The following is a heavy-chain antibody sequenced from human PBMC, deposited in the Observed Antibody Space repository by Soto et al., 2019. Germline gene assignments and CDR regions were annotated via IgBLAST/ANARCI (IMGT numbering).Heavy chain of an antibody. Sequence: HPGGSLRLSCAASGFTFDDYAMHWVRQAPGKGLEWVSGISWNSGSIGYADSVKGRFTISRDNAKNSLYLQMNSLRAEDTALYYCAKDLGGRIAAAGTSSQRYGMDVWGQGTTVTVSS. D-gene: IGHD6-13*01. CDR2: ISWNSGSI. CDR1: GFTFDDYA. V-gene: IGHV3-9*01. CDR3: AKDLGGRIAAAGTSSQRYGMDV. J-gene: IGHJ6*02.